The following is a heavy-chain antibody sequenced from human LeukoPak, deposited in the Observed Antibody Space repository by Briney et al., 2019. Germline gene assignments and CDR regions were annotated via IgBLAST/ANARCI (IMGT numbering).Heavy chain of an antibody. D-gene: IGHD3-10*01. J-gene: IGHJ4*02. V-gene: IGHV3-48*04. CDR2: ISSSSSTM. CDR3: AREPNYGSGSYYQVVDY. Sequence: PGGSLRLSCAPSGFTFSNYDMDWVRQAPGKGLDWVSYISSSSSTMYYADSVKGRFTITRDNAQNSLYLHMNSLRAEDTAVYYCAREPNYGSGSYYQVVDYWGQGTLVTVSS. CDR1: GFTFSNYD.